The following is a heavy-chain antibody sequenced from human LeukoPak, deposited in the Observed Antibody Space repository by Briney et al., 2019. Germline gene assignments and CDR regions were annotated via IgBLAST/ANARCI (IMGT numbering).Heavy chain of an antibody. Sequence: GGSLRLSCSASAFTFRSYDMSELRQAPGRGLEWVSGISGNGGSTYYADSVKGRFTISRDNSKNTLDLQMNSLRADDTAVYYCAGKRAWPFYIWGQGTMVTVSS. D-gene: IGHD5-24*01. V-gene: IGHV3-23*01. CDR2: ISGNGGST. CDR3: AGKRAWPFYI. J-gene: IGHJ3*02. CDR1: AFTFRSYD.